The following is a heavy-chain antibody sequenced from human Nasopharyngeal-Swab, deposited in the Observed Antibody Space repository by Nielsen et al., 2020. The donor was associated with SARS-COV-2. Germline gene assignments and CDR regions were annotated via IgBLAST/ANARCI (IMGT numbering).Heavy chain of an antibody. CDR3: ARDGLDYDFWSAYFMDV. CDR1: GFTFNNYN. J-gene: IGHJ6*02. CDR2: ISSSSSYI. D-gene: IGHD3-3*01. V-gene: IGHV3-21*01. Sequence: GGSLRLSCAASGFTFNNYNFNWVRQAPGKGLEWVSSISSSSSYIYYADSLKGRFSISRENTKNSLSLQMHSLRAEDTAVYYCARDGLDYDFWSAYFMDVWGQGTTVTVSS.